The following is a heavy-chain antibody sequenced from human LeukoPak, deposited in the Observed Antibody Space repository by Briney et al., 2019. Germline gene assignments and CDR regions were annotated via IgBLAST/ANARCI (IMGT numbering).Heavy chain of an antibody. V-gene: IGHV4-39*01. CDR3: ARQKRYSGSYFDY. CDR2: IYYSGST. Sequence: PSETLSLTCAVPGGSISSSSYYWGWIRQPPGKGLEWIGSIYYSGSTYYNPSLKSRVTISVDTSKNQFSLKLSSVTAADTAVYYCARQKRYSGSYFDYWGQGTLVTVSS. CDR1: GGSISSSSYY. D-gene: IGHD1-26*01. J-gene: IGHJ4*02.